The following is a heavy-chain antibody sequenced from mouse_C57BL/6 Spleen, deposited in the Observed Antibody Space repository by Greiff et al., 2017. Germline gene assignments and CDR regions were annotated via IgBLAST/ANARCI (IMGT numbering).Heavy chain of an antibody. CDR2: IHPNSGST. CDR1: GYTFTSYW. D-gene: IGHD2-4*01. Sequence: QVQLQQSGAELVKPGASVKLSCKASGYTFTSYWMHWVKQRPGQGLEWIGMIHPNSGSTNYNEKFKSKATLTVDKSSSTAYMQLSSLTSEDSAVYYWARSGDYDWYFDVWGTGTTVTVSS. V-gene: IGHV1-64*01. J-gene: IGHJ1*03. CDR3: ARSGDYDWYFDV.